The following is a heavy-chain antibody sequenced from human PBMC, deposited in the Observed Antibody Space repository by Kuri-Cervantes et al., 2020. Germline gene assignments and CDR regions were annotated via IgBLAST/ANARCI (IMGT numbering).Heavy chain of an antibody. J-gene: IGHJ4*02. CDR3: ARSGYVFLVFDY. Sequence: GSLRLSCAVYGGSFSGYYWSWIRQPPGKGLEWIGEINHSGGTNYNPSLKSRVTISVDTSKNQFSLKLSSVTAADTAVYYCARSGYVFLVFDYWGQGTLVTVSS. CDR1: GGSFSGYY. CDR2: INHSGGT. V-gene: IGHV4-34*01. D-gene: IGHD5-12*01.